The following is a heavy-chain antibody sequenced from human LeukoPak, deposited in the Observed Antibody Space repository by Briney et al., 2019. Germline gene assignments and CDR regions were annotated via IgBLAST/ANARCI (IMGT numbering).Heavy chain of an antibody. CDR1: GFTFSSYE. D-gene: IGHD2-15*01. Sequence: GGSLRLSCAASGFTFSSYEMNWVRQAPGKGLEWVSYISSSGSTIYYADSVKGRFTISRDNAKNSLYLQMNSLRAEDTAVYYCARGEDIVVVVAARGRDNWFDPWGQGTLVTVSS. V-gene: IGHV3-48*03. CDR3: ARGEDIVVVVAARGRDNWFDP. CDR2: ISSSGSTI. J-gene: IGHJ5*02.